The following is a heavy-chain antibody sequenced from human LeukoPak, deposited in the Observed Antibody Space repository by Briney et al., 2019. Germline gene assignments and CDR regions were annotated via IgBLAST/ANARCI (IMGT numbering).Heavy chain of an antibody. CDR2: ISYDGSNK. CDR1: GFTFSSYA. V-gene: IGHV3-30-3*01. Sequence: PGGSLRLSCAASGFTFSSYAMHWVRQAPGKGLEWVAVISYDGSNKYYADSVKSRFTISRDNSKNTLYLQMNSLRAEDTAVYYCARGSGSYYLDFDYWGQGTLVTVSS. CDR3: ARGSGSYYLDFDY. J-gene: IGHJ4*02. D-gene: IGHD3-10*01.